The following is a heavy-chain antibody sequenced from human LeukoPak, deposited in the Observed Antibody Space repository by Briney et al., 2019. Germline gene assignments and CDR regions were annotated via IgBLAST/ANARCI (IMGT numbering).Heavy chain of an antibody. Sequence: PGGSLRLSCAASGFTFSSYAMSWVRQAPRKGLEWVSAISGSGGSTYYADSVKGRFTISRDNSKNTLYLQMNSLRAEDTAVYYCAKDFVGSSLWYFDYWGQGTLVTVSS. D-gene: IGHD6-6*01. J-gene: IGHJ4*02. CDR2: ISGSGGST. V-gene: IGHV3-23*01. CDR1: GFTFSSYA. CDR3: AKDFVGSSLWYFDY.